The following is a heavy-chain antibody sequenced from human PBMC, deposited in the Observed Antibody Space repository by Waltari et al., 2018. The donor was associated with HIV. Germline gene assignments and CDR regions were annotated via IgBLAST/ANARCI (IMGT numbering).Heavy chain of an antibody. CDR2: ISYSGSA. CDR3: AGAPNGDFSWLDP. J-gene: IGHJ5*02. CDR1: GGSVTSSTSY. D-gene: IGHD4-17*01. V-gene: IGHV4-39*07. Sequence: QLQLQESGPGLVQPSETLSPTCTVSGGSVTSSTSYWGWIRQAPGRGLEWIGAISYSGSAYYNPSLESRVTISLDTSKNQFSLKLQSVTAADTAVYYCAGAPNGDFSWLDPWGQGTLVTVSS.